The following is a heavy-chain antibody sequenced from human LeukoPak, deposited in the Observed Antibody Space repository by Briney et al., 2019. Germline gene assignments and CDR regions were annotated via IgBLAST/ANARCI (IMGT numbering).Heavy chain of an antibody. Sequence: GGSLRLSCSASGFTFNSYAIHWVRQAPGKGLEYVSSIGTNGISTYYADSVTGRFTISRDNSKNSLYLQMRSLRAEDTAVYYCVKGQEVVYAPTFDYWGQGTLVTVSS. V-gene: IGHV3-64D*09. CDR1: GFTFNSYA. D-gene: IGHD2-8*02. J-gene: IGHJ4*02. CDR3: VKGQEVVYAPTFDY. CDR2: IGTNGIST.